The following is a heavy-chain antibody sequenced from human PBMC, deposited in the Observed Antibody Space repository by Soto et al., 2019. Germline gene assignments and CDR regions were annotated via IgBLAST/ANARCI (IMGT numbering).Heavy chain of an antibody. V-gene: IGHV3-23*01. CDR1: GFTFSSYA. Sequence: EVQLLESGGDLVQPGGSLRLSCAASGFTFSSYAMTWVRQAPGKGLEWVSGVSGSGEITYYADSVKGRFIISRDNSKNTLYLQMNSLRAEDTAVYYCAEGFYGSGSYAFDIWGQGTMVTVSS. CDR3: AEGFYGSGSYAFDI. J-gene: IGHJ3*02. D-gene: IGHD3-10*01. CDR2: VSGSGEIT.